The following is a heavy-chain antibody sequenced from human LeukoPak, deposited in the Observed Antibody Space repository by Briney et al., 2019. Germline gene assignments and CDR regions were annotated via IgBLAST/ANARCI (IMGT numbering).Heavy chain of an antibody. D-gene: IGHD6-6*01. CDR3: ASYSSSSGCLDY. J-gene: IGHJ4*02. CDR1: GGTFSSYA. V-gene: IGHV1-69*04. CDR2: IIPILGIA. Sequence: SVKVSCKASGGTFSSYAISWVRQAPGQGLEWMGRIIPILGIANYAQKFQGRVTITADKSTSTAYMELSSLRSEDTAVYYCASYSSSSGCLDYWGQGTLVTVSS.